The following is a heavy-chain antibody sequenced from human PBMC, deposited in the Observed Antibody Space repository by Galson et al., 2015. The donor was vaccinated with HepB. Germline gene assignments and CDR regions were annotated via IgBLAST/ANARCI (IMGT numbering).Heavy chain of an antibody. Sequence: SETLPLTCTVSGGSISSSSYYWGWIRQPPGKGLEWIGSIYYSGSTYYNPSLKSRVTISVDTSKNQFSLKLSSVTAADTAVYYCARIGLWVYGESPWTPGWFDPWGQGTLVTVSS. V-gene: IGHV4-39*01. CDR3: ARIGLWVYGESPWTPGWFDP. CDR2: IYYSGST. D-gene: IGHD4-17*01. J-gene: IGHJ5*02. CDR1: GGSISSSSYY.